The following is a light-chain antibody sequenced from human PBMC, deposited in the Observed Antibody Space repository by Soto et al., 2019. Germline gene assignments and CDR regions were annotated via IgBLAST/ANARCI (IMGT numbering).Light chain of an antibody. CDR1: QSISSW. Sequence: DIQMTQSPSTLSASVGDRVTITCRASQSISSWLAWYQQKPGKAPKVLIYKASSLESGAPSRFSGSGSGTEFTLTISSLQPDDFATYYGQQYNSYSTFGQGTKVDIK. J-gene: IGKJ1*01. CDR2: KAS. CDR3: QQYNSYST. V-gene: IGKV1-5*03.